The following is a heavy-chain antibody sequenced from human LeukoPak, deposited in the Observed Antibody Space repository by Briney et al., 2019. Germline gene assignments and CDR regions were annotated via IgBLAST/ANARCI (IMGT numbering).Heavy chain of an antibody. CDR2: ISSSSNTI. CDR3: ARDLGAMGFFDY. CDR1: GFIFNTYS. V-gene: IGHV3-48*01. Sequence: PGGSLRLSCVVSGFIFNTYSMNWVRQAPGKGLEWVSYISSSSNTIHYADSVKGRFTISRDNSKNTLYLQMNSLRAEDTAVYYCARDLGAMGFFDYWGQGTLVTVSS. D-gene: IGHD5-18*01. J-gene: IGHJ4*02.